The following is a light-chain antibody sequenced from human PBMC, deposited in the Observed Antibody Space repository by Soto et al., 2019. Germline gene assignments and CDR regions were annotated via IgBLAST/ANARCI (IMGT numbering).Light chain of an antibody. CDR2: GAS. Sequence: EIVLAQYPATLSLSPGERATLSCRASQSVSRHLAWYQQKPGQAPRLLIYGASTRAAGITDRFSGSGSGTEFTLTISSLESEDFAVYYCQQFSSYPLTFGGGTKVDIK. V-gene: IGKV3-11*01. CDR1: QSVSRH. CDR3: QQFSSYPLT. J-gene: IGKJ4*01.